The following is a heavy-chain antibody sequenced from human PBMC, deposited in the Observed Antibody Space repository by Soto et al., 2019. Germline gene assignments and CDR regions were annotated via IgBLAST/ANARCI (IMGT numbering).Heavy chain of an antibody. Sequence: SLRLSCAASGFTFSSYAVSWARQTPGKGLEWVSTISASGAYTYYADSVKGRFTISRDNSKNTLYLQMRSLRAGDTATYYCAKEVIAARPYYFDYWGQGTLVTVPS. CDR1: GFTFSSYA. CDR3: AKEVIAARPYYFDY. J-gene: IGHJ4*02. D-gene: IGHD6-6*01. V-gene: IGHV3-23*01. CDR2: ISASGAYT.